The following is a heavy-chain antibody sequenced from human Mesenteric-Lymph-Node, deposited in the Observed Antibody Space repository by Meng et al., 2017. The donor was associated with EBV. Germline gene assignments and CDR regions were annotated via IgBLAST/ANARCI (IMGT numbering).Heavy chain of an antibody. CDR2: ISQSGDT. Sequence: QGQLQQGGAGLLEPSETLSLTCEASGGSFSGYHWSWIRQPPGKGLEYIGEISQSGDTTYNPSLKSRVTISVDESKNQFSLRLSSVTAADTAVYYCARVGAYCGGDCYHPRWGQGTLVTVSS. V-gene: IGHV4-34*01. J-gene: IGHJ4*02. CDR3: ARVGAYCGGDCYHPR. D-gene: IGHD2-21*02. CDR1: GGSFSGYH.